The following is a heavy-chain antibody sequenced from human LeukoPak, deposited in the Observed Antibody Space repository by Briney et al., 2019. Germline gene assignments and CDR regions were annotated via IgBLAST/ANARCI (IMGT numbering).Heavy chain of an antibody. Sequence: PGRSLRLSCAASGFTFSSYGMHWVRQAPGKGLEWVAVIWYDGSNKYYADSVKGRFTISRDNSKNTLYLQMNSLRAEDTAVYYCARERGYSSGFPPYYFDYWGQGTLVTVSS. CDR2: IWYDGSNK. D-gene: IGHD6-19*01. V-gene: IGHV3-33*01. J-gene: IGHJ4*02. CDR1: GFTFSSYG. CDR3: ARERGYSSGFPPYYFDY.